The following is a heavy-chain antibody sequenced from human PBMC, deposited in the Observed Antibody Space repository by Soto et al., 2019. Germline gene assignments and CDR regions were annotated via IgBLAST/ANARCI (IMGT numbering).Heavy chain of an antibody. CDR3: ARAPPYYYASSGSPTEYYFDY. D-gene: IGHD3-22*01. Sequence: QLQLQESGSGLVKPSQTLSLTCAVSGGSISSGGYSWSWIRQPPGKGLEWIGYIYHSGSTYYNPSLKSRVTISVDRSTNQFSLKLSSVTAADTAVYYCARAPPYYYASSGSPTEYYFDYWGQGTLVTVSS. CDR2: IYHSGST. V-gene: IGHV4-30-2*01. J-gene: IGHJ4*02. CDR1: GGSISSGGYS.